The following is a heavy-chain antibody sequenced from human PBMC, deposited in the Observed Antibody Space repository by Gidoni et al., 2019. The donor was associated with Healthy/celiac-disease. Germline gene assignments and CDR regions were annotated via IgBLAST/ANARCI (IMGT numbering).Heavy chain of an antibody. D-gene: IGHD4-4*01. CDR1: GGSISSSSYY. Sequence: QLQLQESGPGLVKPSETLSLTCTVSGGSISSSSYYWGWIRQPPGKGLEWIGSIYYSGSTYYNPSLKSRVTISVDTSKNQFSLKLSSVTAADTAVYYCARRTSVNLPFNWFDPWGQGTLVTVSS. CDR3: ARRTSVNLPFNWFDP. J-gene: IGHJ5*02. CDR2: IYYSGST. V-gene: IGHV4-39*01.